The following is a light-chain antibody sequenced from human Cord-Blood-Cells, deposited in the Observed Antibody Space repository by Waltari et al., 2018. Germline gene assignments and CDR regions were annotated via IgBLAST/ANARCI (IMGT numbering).Light chain of an antibody. CDR2: DAS. Sequence: EIVLTQSTATLSLSPGERANLPCRASQSVSSYLAWYQQKPGQAPRLLIYDASNRATGIPARFSGSGSGTDFTLTISSLEPEDFAVYYCQQRSNWPPLTFGGGTKVEIK. J-gene: IGKJ4*01. CDR3: QQRSNWPPLT. CDR1: QSVSSY. V-gene: IGKV3-11*01.